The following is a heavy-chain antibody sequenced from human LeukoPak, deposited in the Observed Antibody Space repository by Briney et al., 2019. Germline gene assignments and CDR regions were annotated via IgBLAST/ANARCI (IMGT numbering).Heavy chain of an antibody. Sequence: PSETLSLTCTVSGASISLDYWTWIRQPPGKGLEWIGYIYNGGSTTYSPSLNSRFTISLDTSNNQVSLRLSSVHAADTAVYYCAKGGTYGGGADYWGQGTLVTVSS. CDR2: IYNGGST. J-gene: IGHJ4*02. D-gene: IGHD1-26*01. CDR1: GASISLDY. V-gene: IGHV4-59*01. CDR3: AKGGTYGGGADY.